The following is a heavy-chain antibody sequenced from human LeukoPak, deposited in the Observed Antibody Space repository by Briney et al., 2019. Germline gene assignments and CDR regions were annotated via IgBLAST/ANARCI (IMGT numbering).Heavy chain of an antibody. V-gene: IGHV3-21*01. CDR1: GFTFRSYW. CDR3: ARGSCDYLYAFDI. D-gene: IGHD3-16*01. CDR2: IRSSSSYI. Sequence: GGSLRLSCAASGFTFRSYWMHWVRQAPGKGLEGVSSIRSSSSYIYYADSVKGRFTISRDNAKNSLHLQMNSLRAEDTDVYYCARGSCDYLYAFDIWGQGKMVTVSS. J-gene: IGHJ3*02.